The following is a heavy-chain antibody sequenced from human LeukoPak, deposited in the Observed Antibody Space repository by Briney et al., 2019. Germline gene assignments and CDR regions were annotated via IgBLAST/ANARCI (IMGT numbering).Heavy chain of an antibody. V-gene: IGHV1-18*01. CDR1: GYTFTSYG. D-gene: IGHD2-15*01. CDR3: ARDTWDIVVVVAATHWFDP. CDR2: ISAYNGNT. Sequence: ASVKVSCKASGYTFTSYGISWVRQAPGQGLEWMGWISAYNGNTNYAQKLQGRVIMTTDTSTSTAYMELRSLRSDDTAVYYCARDTWDIVVVVAATHWFDPWGQGTLVTVSS. J-gene: IGHJ5*02.